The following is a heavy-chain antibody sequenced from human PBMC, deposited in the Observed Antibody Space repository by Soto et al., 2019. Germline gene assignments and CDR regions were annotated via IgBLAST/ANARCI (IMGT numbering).Heavy chain of an antibody. D-gene: IGHD4-17*01. V-gene: IGHV3-30-3*01. J-gene: IGHJ4*02. Sequence: QVQLVESGGGVVQPGRSLRLSCAASGFTFSSYAMHWVRQAPGKGLEWVAVISYDGSNKYYADSVKGRFTISRDNSKNTLYLQMNSLRAEDTAVYYCARDQGAPPDYGDNFGYWGQGTLVTVSS. CDR2: ISYDGSNK. CDR3: ARDQGAPPDYGDNFGY. CDR1: GFTFSSYA.